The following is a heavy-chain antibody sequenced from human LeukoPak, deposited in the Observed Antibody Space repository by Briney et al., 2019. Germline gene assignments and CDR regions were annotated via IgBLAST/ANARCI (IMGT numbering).Heavy chain of an antibody. V-gene: IGHV3-48*04. CDR1: GFTFSSYS. Sequence: GGSLRLSCAASGFTFSSYSMNWVRQAPGKGLEWVSYISSSSSTIYYADSVKGRFTISRDNAKNSLYLQMNSLRAEDTAVYYCARVVIVPAEYDGALDYYYYMDVWGKGTTVTVSS. CDR2: ISSSSSTI. J-gene: IGHJ6*03. CDR3: ARVVIVPAEYDGALDYYYYMDV. D-gene: IGHD2/OR15-2a*01.